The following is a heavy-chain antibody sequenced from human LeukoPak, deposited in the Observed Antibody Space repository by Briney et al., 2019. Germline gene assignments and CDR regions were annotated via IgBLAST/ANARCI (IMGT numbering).Heavy chain of an antibody. V-gene: IGHV3-30*03. CDR1: GFTFSRCG. D-gene: IGHD1-7*01. Sequence: GKSLRLSCAASGFTFSRCGMHWVRQAPGKGLEWVTTISFDGSNKYYADSVKGRFTISRDNSKNTLYLQMNSLRAEDTAVYYCARETDNWNYKALDYWGQGTLVTVPS. CDR2: ISFDGSNK. J-gene: IGHJ4*02. CDR3: ARETDNWNYKALDY.